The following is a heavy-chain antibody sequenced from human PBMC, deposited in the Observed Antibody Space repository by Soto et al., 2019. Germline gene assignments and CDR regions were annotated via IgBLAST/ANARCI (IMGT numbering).Heavy chain of an antibody. CDR1: GFTFSSYA. V-gene: IGHV3-23*01. J-gene: IGHJ3*02. D-gene: IGHD3-10*01. CDR3: AKDFDPMVRGVINAFDI. CDR2: ISGSGGST. Sequence: GGSLRLSCAASGFTFSSYAMSWVRQAPGKGLEWVSAISGSGGSTYYADSVKGRFTISRDNSKNTLYLQMNSLRAEDTAVYYCAKDFDPMVRGVINAFDIWGQGTMVTVSS.